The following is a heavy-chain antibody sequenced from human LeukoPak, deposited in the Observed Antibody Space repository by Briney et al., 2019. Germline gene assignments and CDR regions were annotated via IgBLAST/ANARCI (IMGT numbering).Heavy chain of an antibody. V-gene: IGHV3-30*18. CDR3: AKDLNRRVVEAYTFDY. CDR1: GFTLSSYA. CDR2: ISYDGSNK. Sequence: GGSLRLSCVASGFTLSSYAMSWVRQAPGKGREWVAVISYDGSNKYYADSVKGGFTISRDNSKNTLYLQMNSLRAEDTAVYYCAKDLNRRVVEAYTFDYWGQGTLVTVSS. J-gene: IGHJ4*02. D-gene: IGHD2-15*01.